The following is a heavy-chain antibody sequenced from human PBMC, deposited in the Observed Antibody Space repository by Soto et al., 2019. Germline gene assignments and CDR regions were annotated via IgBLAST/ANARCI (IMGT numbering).Heavy chain of an antibody. CDR3: ARHAVHSSGCTDY. J-gene: IGHJ4*02. Sequence: QLQLQESGPGLVKPSETLSLTCTVSGGSISSSSYYWGWIRQPPGKGLEWIGSIYYSGSTYYNPSLQSRVTISVDTSKNQFSLKLSSVTAADTAVYYCARHAVHSSGCTDYGGQGTLVTVSS. V-gene: IGHV4-39*01. D-gene: IGHD6-19*01. CDR2: IYYSGST. CDR1: GGSISSSSYY.